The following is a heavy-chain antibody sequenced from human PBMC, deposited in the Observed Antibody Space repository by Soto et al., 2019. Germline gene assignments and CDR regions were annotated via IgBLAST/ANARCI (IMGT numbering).Heavy chain of an antibody. CDR3: AREVGAKSDGYCYYGMDV. CDR1: GFTFSTYA. V-gene: IGHV3-23*01. CDR2: ISGSAGST. J-gene: IGHJ6*02. Sequence: GGSLRLSCAASGFTFSTYAMSWVRQAPGKGLEWVSSISGSAGSTYCAASVKGRFTISRDNSKNTLYLQMNSLRAEDTAVYYCAREVGAKSDGYCYYGMDVWGQGTTVTVSS. D-gene: IGHD1-26*01.